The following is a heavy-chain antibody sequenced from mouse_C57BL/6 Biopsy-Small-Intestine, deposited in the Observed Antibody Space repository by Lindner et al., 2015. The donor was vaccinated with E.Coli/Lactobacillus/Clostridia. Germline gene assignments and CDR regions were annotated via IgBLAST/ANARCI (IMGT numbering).Heavy chain of an antibody. D-gene: IGHD1-1*02. CDR2: IRSKSDYYAT. Sequence: VQLQESGGGLVQPEGSLRLSCAASGFTFNTYAMHWVRQAPGKGLEWVARIRSKSDYYATFYADSVKGRFTISRDDSQSILYLQMNNLKTEDTAMYYCVRYYAYSGAMDYWGQGTSVTVSS. J-gene: IGHJ4*01. V-gene: IGHV10-3*01. CDR3: VRYYAYSGAMDY. CDR1: GFTFNTYA.